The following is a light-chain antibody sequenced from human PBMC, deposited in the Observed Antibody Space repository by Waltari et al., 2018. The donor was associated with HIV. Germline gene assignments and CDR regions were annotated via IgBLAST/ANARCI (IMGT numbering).Light chain of an antibody. Sequence: QSALTQPASVSGSPGQSITISCTGTSSYVGGYNYASWYQQHPGNAPNLMIYEVSNRPSGVSIRFSGSKSGNTASLTISGLQAEDEAHYYCSSYASSSSLVLFGGWTKLTVL. V-gene: IGLV2-14*01. CDR2: EVS. CDR1: SSYVGGYNY. J-gene: IGLJ2*01. CDR3: SSYASSSSLVL.